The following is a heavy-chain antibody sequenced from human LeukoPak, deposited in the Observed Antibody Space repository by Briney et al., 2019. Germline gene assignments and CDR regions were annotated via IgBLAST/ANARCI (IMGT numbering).Heavy chain of an antibody. CDR1: GFTFSSYG. J-gene: IGHJ4*02. CDR2: ISYDGSNK. Sequence: GRSLRLSCAASGFTFSSYGMHWVRQAPGKGLERVAVISYDGSNKYYADSVKGRFTISRDNSKNTLYLQMNSLRAEDTAVYYCAKDRGSSSPVDYWGQGTLVTVSS. D-gene: IGHD6-13*01. CDR3: AKDRGSSSPVDY. V-gene: IGHV3-30*18.